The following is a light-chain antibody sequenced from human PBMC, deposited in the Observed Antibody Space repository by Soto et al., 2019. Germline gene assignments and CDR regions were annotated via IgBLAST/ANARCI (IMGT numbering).Light chain of an antibody. Sequence: QSVLTQPPSASGSPGQSVTISCTGTSSDVGGYNYVSWYQQHPGKAPRLIIFEVSERPSGVPDRFSGSKSGSTASLTVSGLQAEDEADYFCSSYAGSDNLVFGGGTKLTVL. J-gene: IGLJ2*01. V-gene: IGLV2-8*01. CDR3: SSYAGSDNLV. CDR1: SSDVGGYNY. CDR2: EVS.